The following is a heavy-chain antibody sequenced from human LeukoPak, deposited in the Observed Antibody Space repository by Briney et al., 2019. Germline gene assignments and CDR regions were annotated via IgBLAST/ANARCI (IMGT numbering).Heavy chain of an antibody. CDR3: ARNPLRYLRVGHYDY. Sequence: PGGSLRLSCAASGFTFSNSAMNWVRQVPGKGLEWVSSIDYDSSHIYYAASVRGRFTISRDNARNSVYLQMNSLRVEDTAVYYCARNPLRYLRVGHYDYWGQGTLVAVSS. D-gene: IGHD3-9*01. CDR2: IDYDSSHI. J-gene: IGHJ4*02. V-gene: IGHV3-21*01. CDR1: GFTFSNSA.